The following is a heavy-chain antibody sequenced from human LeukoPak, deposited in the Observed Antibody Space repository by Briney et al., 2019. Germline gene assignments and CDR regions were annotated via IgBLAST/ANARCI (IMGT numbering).Heavy chain of an antibody. J-gene: IGHJ3*01. CDR2: ISSTSTPI. CDR3: ARGFRAFDF. CDR1: GFTFSSHT. Sequence: GGSLRLSCAASGFTFSSHTMNWVRQAPGKGLEWVSSISSTSTPIYPADSVKGRFTTSRDNTKNSLYLQMDSLRAEDTAVYYCARGFRAFDFWAQGTMVTVSS. V-gene: IGHV3-21*01.